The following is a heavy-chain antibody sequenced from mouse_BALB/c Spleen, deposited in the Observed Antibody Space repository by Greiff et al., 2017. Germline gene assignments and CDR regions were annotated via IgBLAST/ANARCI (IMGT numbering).Heavy chain of an antibody. J-gene: IGHJ3*01. CDR1: GYTFSSYW. Sequence: VQLQQSGAELMKPGASVKISCKATGYTFSSYWIEWVKQRPGHGLEWIGEILPGSGSTNYNEKFKGKATFTADTSSNTAYMQLSSLTSEDSAVYYCARKKYGNYLFAYWGQGTLVTVSA. CDR3: ARKKYGNYLFAY. D-gene: IGHD2-10*02. V-gene: IGHV1-9*01. CDR2: ILPGSGST.